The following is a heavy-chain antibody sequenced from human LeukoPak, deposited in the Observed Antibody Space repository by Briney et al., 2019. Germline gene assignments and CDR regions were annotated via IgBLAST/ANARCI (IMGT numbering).Heavy chain of an antibody. CDR2: IYYSGST. D-gene: IGHD1-26*01. CDR1: GGSISSYY. V-gene: IGHV4-39*07. J-gene: IGHJ3*02. CDR3: ARGHHIVGAIGGAFDI. Sequence: SETLSLTCTVSGGSISSYYWGWIRQPPGKGLEWIGSIYYSGSTYYNPPLKSRVTISVDTSKNQFSLKLSSVTAADTAVYYCARGHHIVGAIGGAFDIWGQGTMVTVSS.